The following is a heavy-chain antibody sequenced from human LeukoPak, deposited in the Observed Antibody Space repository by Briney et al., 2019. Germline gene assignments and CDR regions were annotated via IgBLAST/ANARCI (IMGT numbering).Heavy chain of an antibody. Sequence: GGSLRLSCAASGFTFSTYGMHWVRQAPGKGLEWVANIKQDGSEKYYADSVKGRFTISRDNAKSSLYLQLNSLRVEDTAVYHCASTQTFDYWGQGTLVTVPS. J-gene: IGHJ4*02. CDR3: ASTQTFDY. V-gene: IGHV3-7*05. CDR1: GFTFSTYG. CDR2: IKQDGSEK.